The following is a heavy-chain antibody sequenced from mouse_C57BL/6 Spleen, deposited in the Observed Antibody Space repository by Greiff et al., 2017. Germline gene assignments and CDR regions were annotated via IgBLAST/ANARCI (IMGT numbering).Heavy chain of an antibody. Sequence: VQLQQSGPELVKPGASVKISCKASGYTFTDYYMNWVKQSHGKSLEWIGDINPNTGGTSYNQKFKGKATLTVDKSSSTAYMELRSLTSEDSAVYYCARVFAYWGQGTLVTVSA. CDR2: INPNTGGT. CDR1: GYTFTDYY. J-gene: IGHJ3*01. CDR3: ARVFAY. V-gene: IGHV1-26*01.